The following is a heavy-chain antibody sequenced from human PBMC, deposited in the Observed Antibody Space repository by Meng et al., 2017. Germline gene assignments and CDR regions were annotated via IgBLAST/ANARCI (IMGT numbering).Heavy chain of an antibody. J-gene: IGHJ5*02. Sequence: ASVKVSCKASGYTFTSYDINGVRQATGQGLEWMGWMNPNGGNTGYAQKFQGRVTITRNTSISTAYIELSSLRSEDTAVYYCERCELVGATAWFDPWGQGTLVTVSS. CDR3: ERCELVGATAWFDP. V-gene: IGHV1-8*03. CDR1: GYTFTSYD. D-gene: IGHD1-26*01. CDR2: MNPNGGNT.